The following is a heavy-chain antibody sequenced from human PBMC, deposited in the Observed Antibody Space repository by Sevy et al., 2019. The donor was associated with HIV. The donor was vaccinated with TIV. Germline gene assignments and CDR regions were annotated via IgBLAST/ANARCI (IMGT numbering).Heavy chain of an antibody. D-gene: IGHD1-26*01. CDR1: GGSITSLY. CDR3: AGENAWGRGYS. CDR2: IYYNGHI. J-gene: IGHJ4*02. V-gene: IGHV4-59*08. Sequence: GSLRLSCTVSGGSITSLYWNWIRQSPGKGLEWIANIYYNGHINYNPSLKSRVTLSLDTSKNQFSLRLSSVTAADTAMYYCAGENAWGRGYSWGQGTLVTVSS.